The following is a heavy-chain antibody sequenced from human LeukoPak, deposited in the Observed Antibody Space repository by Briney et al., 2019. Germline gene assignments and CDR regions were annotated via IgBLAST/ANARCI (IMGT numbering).Heavy chain of an antibody. CDR2: INPDGTII. CDR1: GFTYTDYW. Sequence: GGSLRLSCVGSGFTYTDYWMHWFRQAPGKGPVGVSRINPDGTIIDYADSVKGRFSISRDNAKNLLYLQMNGLRADDTAVYYCAKDLSWNTADRWGQGILVTVSS. V-gene: IGHV3-74*01. D-gene: IGHD5-18*01. J-gene: IGHJ5*02. CDR3: AKDLSWNTADR.